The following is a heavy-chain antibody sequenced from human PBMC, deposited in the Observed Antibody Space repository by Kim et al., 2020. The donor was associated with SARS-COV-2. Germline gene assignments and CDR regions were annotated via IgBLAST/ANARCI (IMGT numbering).Heavy chain of an antibody. Sequence: GGSLRLSCAASAFTVSSNYMSWVRQAPGKGLEWVSIIYNDGTIHYADSVKGRFTVSRDNSKNMLYLQMNGLRAEDTAVYYCARDVFKPNFYYYGMDVWGQGTTVTVSS. CDR2: IYNDGTI. V-gene: IGHV3-53*01. CDR3: ARDVFKPNFYYYGMDV. CDR1: AFTVSSNY. D-gene: IGHD3-16*01. J-gene: IGHJ6*02.